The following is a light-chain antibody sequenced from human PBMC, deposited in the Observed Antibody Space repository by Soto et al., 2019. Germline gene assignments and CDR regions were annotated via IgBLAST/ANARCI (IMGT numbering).Light chain of an antibody. V-gene: IGKV3-20*01. J-gene: IGKJ2*01. CDR1: QSVSGNY. Sequence: EIVXTQSPXTLSLSPGERATLSCRASQSVSGNYLAWYQQKPRQSPRLLIYGSSDRATGIPDRFSGSGSGTDFTLTITRVEPDDFAVYYCQQYGSSPPYTFGQGTKLEIK. CDR2: GSS. CDR3: QQYGSSPPYT.